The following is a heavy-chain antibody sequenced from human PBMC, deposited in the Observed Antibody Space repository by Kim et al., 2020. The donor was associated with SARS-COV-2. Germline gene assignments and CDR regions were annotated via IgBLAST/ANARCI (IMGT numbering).Heavy chain of an antibody. D-gene: IGHD5-12*01. CDR2: IYYSGST. V-gene: IGHV4-59*13. CDR3: ATIARGYSGYAVDY. CDR1: GGSISSYY. J-gene: IGHJ4*02. Sequence: SETLSLTCTVSGGSISSYYWSWIRQPPGKGLEWIGYIYYSGSTNYNPSLKSRVTISVDTSKNQFSLKLSSVTAADTAVYYCATIARGYSGYAVDYWGQGTLVTVSS.